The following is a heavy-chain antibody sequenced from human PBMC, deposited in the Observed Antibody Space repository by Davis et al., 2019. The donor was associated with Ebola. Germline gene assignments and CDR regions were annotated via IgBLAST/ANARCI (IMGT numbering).Heavy chain of an antibody. Sequence: GESLKIHCAASGFTFSSYGMHWVRQAPGKGLEWVAVISYDGSNKYYADSVKGRFTISRDNSKNTLYLQMNSLRAEDTAVYYCARDRKGYCSSTSCYVYYYMDVWGKGTTVTVSS. CDR3: ARDRKGYCSSTSCYVYYYMDV. V-gene: IGHV3-30*03. CDR2: ISYDGSNK. D-gene: IGHD2-2*01. CDR1: GFTFSSYG. J-gene: IGHJ6*03.